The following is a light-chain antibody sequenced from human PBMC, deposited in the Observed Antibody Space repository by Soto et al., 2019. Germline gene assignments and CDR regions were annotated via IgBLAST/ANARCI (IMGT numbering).Light chain of an antibody. Sequence: DIQMTQSPSTLSASVGDRVTITCRASQIISTWLAWYQQKPGKAPNLLIYKASSLESGVPSRFSGGGSGTECTLPISSLQPDDFATYYCQQYHTYGTLGQGTKVEIK. V-gene: IGKV1-5*03. CDR2: KAS. CDR3: QQYHTYGT. J-gene: IGKJ1*01. CDR1: QIISTW.